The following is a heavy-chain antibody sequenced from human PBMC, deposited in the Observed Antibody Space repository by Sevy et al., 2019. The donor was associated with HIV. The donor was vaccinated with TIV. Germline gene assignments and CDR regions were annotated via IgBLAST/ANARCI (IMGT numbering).Heavy chain of an antibody. D-gene: IGHD3-22*01. CDR1: GFTFINVW. J-gene: IGHJ4*02. Sequence: GGSLRLSCAASGFTFINVWMNWVRQAPGKGLKWVGRIKSKAVGGTTDYAAPVKGRFTISRDDSKNTVYLQMNSLKTEDTAVYYCTTDGASISMIVDWGQRTLVTVSS. V-gene: IGHV3-15*07. CDR3: TTDGASISMIVD. CDR2: IKSKAVGGTT.